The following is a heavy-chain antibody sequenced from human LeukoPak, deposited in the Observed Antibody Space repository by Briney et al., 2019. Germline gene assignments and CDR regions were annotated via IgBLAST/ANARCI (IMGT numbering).Heavy chain of an antibody. CDR2: IYTGDSGP. V-gene: IGHV5-51*01. D-gene: IGHD1-26*01. CDR3: GMSGDRVPLQDDVFDV. J-gene: IGHJ3*01. CDR1: GYSFTSYC. Sequence: GESLKISCTVSGYSFTSYCIGWVRQMPGEGLEWMGIIYTGDSGPTYSPSFQGQVTISVDKSINTAYLQWSSLQASDTAMYYCGMSGDRVPLQDDVFDVWGQGTMVTVST.